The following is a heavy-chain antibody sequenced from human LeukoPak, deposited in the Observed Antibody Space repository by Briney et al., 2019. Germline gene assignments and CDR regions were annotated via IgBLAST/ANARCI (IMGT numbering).Heavy chain of an antibody. D-gene: IGHD6-13*01. J-gene: IGHJ4*02. CDR2: MNPNSGNT. CDR1: GYTFTSYD. Sequence: ASLTVSCTASGYTFTSYDINWVRQAPGQGLEWMGWMNPNSGNTGYAQKFQGRVTMTRNTSISTAYMELSSLRSEDTAVYYCASGSWDFDYWGQGTLVTVSS. CDR3: ASGSWDFDY. V-gene: IGHV1-8*01.